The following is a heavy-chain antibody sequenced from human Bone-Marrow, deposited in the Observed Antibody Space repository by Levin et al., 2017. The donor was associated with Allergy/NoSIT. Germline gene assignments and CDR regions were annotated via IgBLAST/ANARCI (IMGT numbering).Heavy chain of an antibody. J-gene: IGHJ6*02. V-gene: IGHV3-49*03. CDR1: GFTLGDYA. CDR2: IRSTAYGGTT. CDR3: SSRGYSDYDPAIFYYYGMDV. D-gene: IGHD5-12*01. Sequence: PGGSLRLSCIASGFTLGDYAMSWFRQAPGKGLEWVGFIRSTAYGGTTEYAASVKGRFIISRDDSKSIAYLQMNSLKTEDTAMYYCSSRGYSDYDPAIFYYYGMDVWGQGTTVTVSS.